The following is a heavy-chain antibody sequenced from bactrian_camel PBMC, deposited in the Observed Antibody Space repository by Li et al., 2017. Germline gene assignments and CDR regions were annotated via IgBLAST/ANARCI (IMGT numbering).Heavy chain of an antibody. CDR3: AAARAGYSCQSLADFRY. Sequence: QVQLVESGGGSVQAGGSLRLSCAATGHNVCMAWFRQAPGEEREGVAVINAGGVTRYADSAKGRFTISKDNAKSTLYLQMDSLKPEDTAMYYCAAARAGYSCQSLADFRYWGQGTQVTVS. V-gene: IGHV3S53*01. J-gene: IGHJ6*01. CDR1: GHNVC. D-gene: IGHD1*01. CDR2: INAGGVT.